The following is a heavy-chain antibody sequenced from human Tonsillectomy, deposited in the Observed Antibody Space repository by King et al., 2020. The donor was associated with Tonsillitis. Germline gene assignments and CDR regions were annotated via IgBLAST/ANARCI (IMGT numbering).Heavy chain of an antibody. V-gene: IGHV3-43*02. J-gene: IGHJ6*03. D-gene: IGHD3-10*01. CDR1: GFTFDDYA. CDR3: AKNYYGSGSFYNDAYMDV. CDR2: ISGDGGST. Sequence: VQLVESGGGVVQPGGSLRLSCVASGFTFDDYAMHWVRQAPGKGLEWVSLISGDGGSTNYADSVKGRFTISRDNSKDSLYLQMNSLRTEDTALYYCAKNYYGSGSFYNDAYMDVWGKGTTVTVSS.